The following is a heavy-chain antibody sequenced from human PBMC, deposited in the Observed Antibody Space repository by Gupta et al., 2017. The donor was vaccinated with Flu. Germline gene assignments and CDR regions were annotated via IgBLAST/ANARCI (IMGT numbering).Heavy chain of an antibody. V-gene: IGHV4-39*01. CDR3: ARHVNGYNYWLRERGVDY. J-gene: IGHJ4*02. D-gene: IGHD5-12*01. Sequence: WDWIRQPPGKGLEWIGSFSYSGSTSYNPSLKRRLTISVDTSKNQFSRRLSSVTAAETAVYYCARHVNGYNYWLRERGVDYWGQGTLVTVSS. CDR2: FSYSGST.